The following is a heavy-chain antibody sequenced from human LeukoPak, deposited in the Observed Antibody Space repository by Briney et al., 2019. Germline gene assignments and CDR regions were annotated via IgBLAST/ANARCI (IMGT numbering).Heavy chain of an antibody. CDR3: ARAARYSGSYKSRSGYFDY. CDR2: INHSGST. V-gene: IGHV4-34*01. J-gene: IGHJ4*02. D-gene: IGHD1-26*01. Sequence: SETLSLTCAVYGGSFSGYYWSWIRQPPGKVLEWIGEINHSGSTNYNPSLKSRVTISVDTSKNQFSLKVSSVTAGDTAVYYCARAARYSGSYKSRSGYFDYWGQGTLVTVSS. CDR1: GGSFSGYY.